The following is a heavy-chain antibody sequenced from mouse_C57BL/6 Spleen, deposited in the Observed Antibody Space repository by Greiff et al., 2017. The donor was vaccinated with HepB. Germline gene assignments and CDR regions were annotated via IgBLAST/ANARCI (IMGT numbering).Heavy chain of an antibody. CDR1: GFTFSSYA. J-gene: IGHJ4*01. V-gene: IGHV5-9-1*02. D-gene: IGHD5-1*01. CDR2: ISSGGDYI. CDR3: TSVPNYYAMDY. Sequence: EVMLVESGEGLVKPGGSLKLSCAASGFTFSSYAMSWVRQTPEKRLEWVAYISSGGDYIYYADTVKGRFTIPRDNARNTLYLQMSSLKSEDTAMYYCTSVPNYYAMDYWGQGTSVTVSS.